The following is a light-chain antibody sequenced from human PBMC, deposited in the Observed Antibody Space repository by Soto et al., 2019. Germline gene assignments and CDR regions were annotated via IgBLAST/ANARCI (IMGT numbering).Light chain of an antibody. CDR3: QQYNSYSLT. CDR1: QSISSW. J-gene: IGKJ1*01. CDR2: KAS. Sequence: DIQMTQSPSTLSASVGDRVTITCRASQSISSWLAWYHQKPGKAPKLLIYKASSLESGVPSRFSGSGSGTEFTLTISSLQPDDFATYYCQQYNSYSLTFGQGTKVDI. V-gene: IGKV1-5*03.